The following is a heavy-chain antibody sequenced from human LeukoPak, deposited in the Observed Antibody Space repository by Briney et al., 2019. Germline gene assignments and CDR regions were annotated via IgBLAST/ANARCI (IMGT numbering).Heavy chain of an antibody. CDR1: GGTFSSYA. D-gene: IGHD6-13*01. CDR2: IIPIFGTA. V-gene: IGHV1-69*13. Sequence: SVKVSCKASGGTFSSYAISWVRQAPGQGLEWMGGIIPIFGTANYAQKFQGRVTITADESPSTAYMELSSLRAEDTAVYYWARSIAAGGGDYFDYWGQGTLVTVSS. J-gene: IGHJ4*02. CDR3: ARSIAAGGGDYFDY.